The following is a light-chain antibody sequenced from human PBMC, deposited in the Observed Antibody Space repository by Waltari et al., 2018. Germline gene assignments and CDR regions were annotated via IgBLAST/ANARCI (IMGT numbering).Light chain of an antibody. V-gene: IGLV1-47*01. CDR2: GKN. Sequence: QSVLTQPPSASGTPGQRVTISCSGSSPNIGDNYVYWYQHLPGVAPKLLIYGKNQRPSGVPDRFSASKSGTSASLAISGLRSEEEADYYCAAWDDSLGGWVFGGGTKLTVL. CDR3: AAWDDSLGGWV. CDR1: SPNIGDNY. J-gene: IGLJ3*02.